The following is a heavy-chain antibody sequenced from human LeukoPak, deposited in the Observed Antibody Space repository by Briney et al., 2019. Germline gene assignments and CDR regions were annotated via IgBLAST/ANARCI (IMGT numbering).Heavy chain of an antibody. V-gene: IGHV3-30*02. J-gene: IGHJ6*03. CDR3: AKDRCSNGIGCYYYYMEV. Sequence: GGSLRLSCAASAFTFSSYGMHWVRQAPGKGLEWVASIQYDRTNEQYAHSVKGRFRISRDNSNNILYLQMNSLRTEDTAVYYCAKDRCSNGIGCYYYYMEVWGKGTTVSISS. CDR1: AFTFSSYG. D-gene: IGHD2-8*01. CDR2: IQYDRTNE.